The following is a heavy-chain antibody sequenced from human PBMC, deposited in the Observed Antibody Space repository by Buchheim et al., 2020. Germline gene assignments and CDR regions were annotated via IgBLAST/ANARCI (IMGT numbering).Heavy chain of an antibody. CDR2: ISYRGST. CDR1: GGSISSSNYY. CDR3: ARLIIMRGRGGDHYFDY. J-gene: IGHJ4*02. Sequence: QLQLQESGPGLVKPSETLSLTCTVSGGSISSSNYYWGWIRQPPGKGLEWIGSISYRGSTYYNPSLRSRVTISVGTSKNQFSLKLTSVIAADTAVYYCARLIIMRGRGGDHYFDYWGQGTL. V-gene: IGHV4-39*01. D-gene: IGHD3-16*01.